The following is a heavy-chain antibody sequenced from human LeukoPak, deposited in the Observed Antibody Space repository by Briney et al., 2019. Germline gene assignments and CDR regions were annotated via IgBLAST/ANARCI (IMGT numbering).Heavy chain of an antibody. J-gene: IGHJ5*02. CDR3: ARDRWGYCSSTSCGWFDP. V-gene: IGHV1-3*01. Sequence: ASVKVSCKDSGYTFTSYAMHWVRQAPGQRLEWMGWINAGNGNTKYSQKFQGRVTITRDTSASTAYMELSSLRSEDTAVYYCARDRWGYCSSTSCGWFDPWGQGTLVTVSS. CDR1: GYTFTSYA. D-gene: IGHD2-2*01. CDR2: INAGNGNT.